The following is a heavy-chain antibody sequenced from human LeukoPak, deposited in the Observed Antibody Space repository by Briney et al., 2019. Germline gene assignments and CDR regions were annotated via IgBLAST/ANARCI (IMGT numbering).Heavy chain of an antibody. V-gene: IGHV3-66*04. CDR3: ARQVIAAAGTESYFDY. Sequence: GGSLRLSCAASGFTFGSYALNWVRQAPGKGLEWVSVIYSGGSTYYADSVKGRFTISRDNSKNTLYLQMNSLRAEDTAVYYCARQVIAAAGTESYFDYWGQGTLVTVSS. J-gene: IGHJ4*02. D-gene: IGHD6-13*01. CDR2: IYSGGST. CDR1: GFTFGSYA.